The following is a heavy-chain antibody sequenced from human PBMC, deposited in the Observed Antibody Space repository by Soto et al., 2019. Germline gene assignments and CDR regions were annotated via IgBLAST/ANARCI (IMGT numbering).Heavy chain of an antibody. Sequence: EVQLVESGGDLVQPGGSLRLSCAASGFTFSTYWMTWVRQVPGKGLEWVAHIRPDGSEAGYVDSVKGRFTISRDNDKNSVDLHLGSLRVDDTAVDYCAREGWGSLLGRWGLGTLVTVSS. J-gene: IGHJ1*01. V-gene: IGHV3-7*04. CDR2: IRPDGSEA. CDR3: AREGWGSLLGR. D-gene: IGHD7-27*01. CDR1: GFTFSTYW.